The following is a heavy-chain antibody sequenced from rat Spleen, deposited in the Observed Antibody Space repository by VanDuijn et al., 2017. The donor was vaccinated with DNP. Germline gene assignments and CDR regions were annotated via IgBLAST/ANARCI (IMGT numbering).Heavy chain of an antibody. V-gene: IGHV5-25*01. CDR1: GFTFSNYD. J-gene: IGHJ4*01. D-gene: IGHD1-5*01. CDR2: VSPSGGST. Sequence: EVQLVESGGGLVQPGRSLKLSCAASGFTFSNYDMAWVRQAPTKGLEWVASVSPSGGSTYYRDSVKGRSTVSRDNAKSSLYLQMNSLKSEDTATYYCARHGNIGTTGAYAMDAWGQGTSVTVSS. CDR3: ARHGNIGTTGAYAMDA.